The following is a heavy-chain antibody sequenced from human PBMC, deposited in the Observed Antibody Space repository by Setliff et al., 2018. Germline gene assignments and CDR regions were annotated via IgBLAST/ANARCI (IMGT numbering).Heavy chain of an antibody. J-gene: IGHJ6*03. Sequence: PGESLTISCAASGFTFSSYAMSWVRQAPGKGLEWVSAISGSGGSTYYADSVKGRFTISRDNSKNTLYLQMNSLRAEDTAVYYCAKRNYYDSSGYLLPYMDVWGKGTTVTVSS. V-gene: IGHV3-23*01. CDR3: AKRNYYDSSGYLLPYMDV. CDR2: ISGSGGST. D-gene: IGHD3-22*01. CDR1: GFTFSSYA.